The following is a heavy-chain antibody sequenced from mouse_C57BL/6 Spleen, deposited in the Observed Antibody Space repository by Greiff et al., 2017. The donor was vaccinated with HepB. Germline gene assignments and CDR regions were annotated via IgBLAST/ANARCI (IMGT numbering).Heavy chain of an antibody. CDR3: ATKTTVAYWYFDV. CDR2: ISYDGSN. CDR1: GYSITSGYY. Sequence: DVKLQESGPGLVKPSQSLSLTCSVTGYSITSGYYWNWIRQFPGNKLEWMGYISYDGSNNYNPSLKNRISITRDTSKNQFFLKLNSVTTEDTATYYCATKTTVAYWYFDVWGTGTTVTVSS. J-gene: IGHJ1*03. V-gene: IGHV3-6*01. D-gene: IGHD1-1*01.